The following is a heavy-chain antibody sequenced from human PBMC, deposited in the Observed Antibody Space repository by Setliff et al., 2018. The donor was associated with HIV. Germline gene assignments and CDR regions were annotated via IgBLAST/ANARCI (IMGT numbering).Heavy chain of an antibody. V-gene: IGHV4-59*01. D-gene: IGHD1-1*01. CDR3: ARDAELPGPPVHDAFDL. J-gene: IGHJ3*01. CDR2: ISYSGNT. CDR1: GDSISSSYY. Sequence: SETLSLTCTVSGDSISSSYYWTWIRQPPGKGLEWIGYISYSGNTNYHPALRSRLTITRDTSKNQVSLTLRSVTAEDTAIYFCARDAELPGPPVHDAFDLWGPGTMVTVS.